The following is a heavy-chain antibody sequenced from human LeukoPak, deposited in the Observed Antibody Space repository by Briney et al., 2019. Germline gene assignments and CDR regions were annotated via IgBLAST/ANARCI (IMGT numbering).Heavy chain of an antibody. CDR1: GYTFTSYY. CDR2: IIPLFGTA. CDR3: ARGGYYYDSSGYENENYYYYYMDV. J-gene: IGHJ6*03. V-gene: IGHV1-69*06. Sequence: ASVKVSCKASGYTFTSYYMHWVRQAPGQGLEWMGGIIPLFGTANYAQKFQGRVTITAEKSTSTAYMELSSLRSEDMAVYYCARGGYYYDSSGYENENYYYYYMDVWGKGTTVTVSS. D-gene: IGHD3-22*01.